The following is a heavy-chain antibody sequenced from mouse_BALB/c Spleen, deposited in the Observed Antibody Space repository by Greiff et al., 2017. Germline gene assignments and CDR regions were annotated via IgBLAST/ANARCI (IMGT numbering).Heavy chain of an antibody. D-gene: IGHD1-1*01. CDR3: ARVGSSDYAMDY. Sequence: QVHVKQSGAELARPGASVKLSCKASGYTFTSYWMQWVKQRPGQGLEWIGAIYPGDGDTRYTQKFKGKATLTADKSSSTAYMQLSSLASEDSAVYYCARVGSSDYAMDYWGQGTSVTVSS. J-gene: IGHJ4*01. V-gene: IGHV1-87*01. CDR1: GYTFTSYW. CDR2: IYPGDGDT.